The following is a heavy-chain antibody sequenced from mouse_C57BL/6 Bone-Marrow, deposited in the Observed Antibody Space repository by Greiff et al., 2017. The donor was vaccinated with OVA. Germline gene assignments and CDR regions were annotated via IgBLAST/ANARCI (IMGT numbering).Heavy chain of an antibody. J-gene: IGHJ3*01. D-gene: IGHD1-3*01. Sequence: VKLMESGAELARPGASVKMSCKASGYTFTSYTMHWVKQRPGQGLEWIGYINPSSGYTKYNQKFKDKATLTADKSSSTAYMQLSSLTSEDSAVYYCAPLNSWFAYWGQGTLVTVSA. CDR2: INPSSGYT. CDR1: GYTFTSYT. V-gene: IGHV1-4*01. CDR3: APLNSWFAY.